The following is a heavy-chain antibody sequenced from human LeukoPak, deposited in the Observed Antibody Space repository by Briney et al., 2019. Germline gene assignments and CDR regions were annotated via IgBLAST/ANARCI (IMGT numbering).Heavy chain of an antibody. D-gene: IGHD3-22*01. CDR2: IIPIFGTA. V-gene: IGHV1-69*13. CDR3: AREFENMIGPHFDY. Sequence: SVKVSCQASVGTFSSYAISWLRQAPGQGLEWMGGIIPIFGTANYAQKFQARVTITADESTSTDYMELSSLRSEYTAVYYCAREFENMIGPHFDYWGQGTLVTVSS. J-gene: IGHJ4*02. CDR1: VGTFSSYA.